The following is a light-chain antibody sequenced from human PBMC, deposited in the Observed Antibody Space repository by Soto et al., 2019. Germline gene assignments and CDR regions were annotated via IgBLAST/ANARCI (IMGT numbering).Light chain of an antibody. CDR2: DVS. CDR1: SSDVGGYNY. CDR3: SSYTSSSTLYV. V-gene: IGLV2-14*01. J-gene: IGLJ1*01. Sequence: QSVLTQPASVSGSPGQSITISCTGTSSDVGGYNYVSWYQQHPGKASKLMIYDVSNRPSGVSNRFSCSKSGNTASLTISGLQAEDEADYYCSSYTSSSTLYVFGTGTKVTVL.